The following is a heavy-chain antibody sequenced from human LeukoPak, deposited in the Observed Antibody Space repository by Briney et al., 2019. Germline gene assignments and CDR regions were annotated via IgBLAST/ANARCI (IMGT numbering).Heavy chain of an antibody. CDR3: ARGRRITMIVVVTLDAFDI. CDR2: INHSGST. V-gene: IGHV4-34*01. CDR1: GGSFSGYY. Sequence: SETLSLTCAVYGGSFSGYYWSWIRQPPGKGLEWIGEINHSGSTNYNPSLKSRVTISVDTSKNQFSLKLSSVTAADTAVYYCARGRRITMIVVVTLDAFDIWGQGTMVTVPS. J-gene: IGHJ3*02. D-gene: IGHD3-22*01.